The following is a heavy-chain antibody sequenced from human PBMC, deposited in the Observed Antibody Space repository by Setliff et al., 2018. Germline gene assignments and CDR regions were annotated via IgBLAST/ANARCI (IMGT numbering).Heavy chain of an antibody. Sequence: SETLSLTCAASGGTFTYYYWTWIRQSPAKGLEWIGEIHHRGSTNYNPSLKSRVTISIDTSKDQFSLKLISMTAADTSTATAYMDLRSPRYEDTAMYYFAYYGSGSLDFWGQGTLVTVSS. D-gene: IGHD3-10*01. CDR2: IHHRGST. V-gene: IGHV4-34*08. J-gene: IGHJ4*02. CDR1: GGTFTYYY. CDR3: YMDLRSPRYEDTAMYYFAYYGSGSLDF.